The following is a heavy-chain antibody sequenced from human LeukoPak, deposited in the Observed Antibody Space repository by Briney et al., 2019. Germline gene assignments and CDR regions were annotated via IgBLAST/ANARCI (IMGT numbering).Heavy chain of an antibody. CDR3: ASHDILTPYRDY. D-gene: IGHD3-9*01. CDR1: GGSISSYY. J-gene: IGHJ4*02. V-gene: IGHV4-59*12. CDR2: IYYSGST. Sequence: PSETLSLTCTVSGGSISSYYWSWIRQPPGKGLEWIGYIYYSGSTNYNPSLKSRVTISVDTSKNQFSLKLTSVTAADTAVYYCASHDILTPYRDYWGQGTLVTVSS.